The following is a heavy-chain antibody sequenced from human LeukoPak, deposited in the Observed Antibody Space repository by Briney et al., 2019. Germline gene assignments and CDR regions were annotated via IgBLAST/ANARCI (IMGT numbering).Heavy chain of an antibody. Sequence: SETLSLTCTVSGGSISNYYWSWIRQPPGKILEGIGYVYYRWSTNYKPSLKSRVTISVDTSKNQFSRNMRSVTAADTAVYYCARRLNYFDSSGYTDWYFDLWGRGTLVTVSS. J-gene: IGHJ2*01. CDR2: VYYRWST. CDR1: GGSISNYY. D-gene: IGHD3-22*01. CDR3: ARRLNYFDSSGYTDWYFDL. V-gene: IGHV4-59*08.